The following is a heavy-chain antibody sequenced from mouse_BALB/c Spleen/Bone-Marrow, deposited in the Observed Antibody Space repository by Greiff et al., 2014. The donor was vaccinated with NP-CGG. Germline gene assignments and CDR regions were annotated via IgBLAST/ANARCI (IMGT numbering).Heavy chain of an antibody. CDR2: IDPANGNT. CDR3: ASYVCGYYFDY. CDR1: GFNIKDTY. J-gene: IGHJ2*01. V-gene: IGHV14-3*02. Sequence: EVQLQESGAELVKPGASVKSSCTASGFNIKDTYMHWVKQRPEQGLEWIGRIDPANGNTKYDPKFQGKAYITADTSSNTAYLQLSSLTSEDTAVYYCASYVCGYYFDYWGPGTTLTVSS.